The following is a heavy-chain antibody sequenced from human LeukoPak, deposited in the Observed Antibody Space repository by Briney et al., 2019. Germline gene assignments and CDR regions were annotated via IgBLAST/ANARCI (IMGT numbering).Heavy chain of an antibody. Sequence: GGSLRLSCAASGFSFSSYGIHWVRQAPGKGLEWVTLIWYDGSRKYYADSVKGRFTISRDNSKNMVYLQMNSLRAEDTAVYYCARAGDDSSGYYLFDYWGQGTLVTVSS. CDR2: IWYDGSRK. J-gene: IGHJ4*02. CDR1: GFSFSSYG. CDR3: ARAGDDSSGYYLFDY. D-gene: IGHD3-22*01. V-gene: IGHV3-33*01.